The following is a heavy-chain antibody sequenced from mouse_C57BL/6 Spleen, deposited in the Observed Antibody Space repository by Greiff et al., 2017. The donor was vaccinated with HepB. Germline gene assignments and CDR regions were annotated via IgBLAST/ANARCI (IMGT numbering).Heavy chain of an antibody. CDR3: ARSPIYYYFDY. V-gene: IGHV1-85*01. D-gene: IGHD2-1*01. J-gene: IGHJ2*01. CDR2: IYPRDGST. Sequence: QVQLKQSGPELVKPGASVKLSCKASGYTFTSYDINWVKQRPGQGLEWIGWIYPRDGSTKYNEKFKGKATLTVDTSSSTAYMELHSLTSADSAVYFCARSPIYYYFDYWGQGTTLTVSS. CDR1: GYTFTSYD.